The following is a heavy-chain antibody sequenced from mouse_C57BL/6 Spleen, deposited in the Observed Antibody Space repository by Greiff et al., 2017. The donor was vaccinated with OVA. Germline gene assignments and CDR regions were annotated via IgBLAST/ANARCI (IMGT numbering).Heavy chain of an antibody. V-gene: IGHV1-47*01. CDR1: GYTFTTYP. Sequence: QVQLQQSGAELVKPGASVKMSCKASGYTFTTYPIEWMKQNHGKSLVGIVNFHPYNDDTTYNEQIKGKATLTVEKSSSTVYLELSRLTSDDSAVYYCARGDYGSGGYFDVWGTGTTVTVSS. CDR3: ARGDYGSGGYFDV. CDR2: FHPYNDDT. J-gene: IGHJ1*03. D-gene: IGHD1-1*01.